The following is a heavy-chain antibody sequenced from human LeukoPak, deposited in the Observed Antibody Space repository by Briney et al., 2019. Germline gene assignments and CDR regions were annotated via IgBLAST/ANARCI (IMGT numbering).Heavy chain of an antibody. Sequence: GGSLRLSCAASGFTFSSCAMHWVRQAPGKGLEWVAVISYDGSNKYYADSVKGRFTISRDNSKNTLYLQMNSLRAEDTAVYYCARVRGSIWFGEVYFDYWGQGTLVTVSS. J-gene: IGHJ4*02. CDR1: GFTFSSCA. CDR2: ISYDGSNK. V-gene: IGHV3-30-3*01. D-gene: IGHD3-10*01. CDR3: ARVRGSIWFGEVYFDY.